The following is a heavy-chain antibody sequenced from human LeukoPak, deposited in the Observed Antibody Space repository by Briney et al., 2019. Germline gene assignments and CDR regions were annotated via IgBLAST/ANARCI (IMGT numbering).Heavy chain of an antibody. D-gene: IGHD4-17*01. CDR2: ISGSGGST. CDR3: ALSTVTTGS. CDR1: GFMFSGYW. Sequence: RGSLRLSCAASGFMFSGYWMTWVRQAPGKGLEWVSAISGSGGSTYYADSVKGRFTISRDNSKNTLYLQMNSLRAEDTAVYYCALSTVTTGSWGQGTLVTVSS. J-gene: IGHJ4*02. V-gene: IGHV3-23*01.